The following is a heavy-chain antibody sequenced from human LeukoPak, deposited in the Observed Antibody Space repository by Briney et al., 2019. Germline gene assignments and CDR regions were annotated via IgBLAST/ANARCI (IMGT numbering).Heavy chain of an antibody. V-gene: IGHV3-53*01. CDR2: LYSDGNT. D-gene: IGHD6-19*01. CDR3: ARGTAIAVAGHAPY. Sequence: PGGSLRLSCAASGFTVSSNYMSWVRQAPGKGLEWVSVLYSDGNTYYADSVKGRFTISRDNSKNTLYLQMSGLRVEDTAVYYCARGTAIAVAGHAPYWGQGTLVTVSS. CDR1: GFTVSSNY. J-gene: IGHJ4*02.